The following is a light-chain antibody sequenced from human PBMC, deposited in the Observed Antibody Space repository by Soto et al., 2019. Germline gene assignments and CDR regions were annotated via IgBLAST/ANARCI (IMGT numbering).Light chain of an antibody. V-gene: IGKV3-20*01. CDR2: GAS. J-gene: IGKJ3*01. CDR1: RHVYINA. Sequence: VVLTQSPATLSLSPGERATLSCRASRHVYINALAWYQQKPGRTPTLLIFGASTRATDIPDRFSGTGSGTDFSLTINGVEPEDSAVYYCQHYGASPFTFGPGTRVEI. CDR3: QHYGASPFT.